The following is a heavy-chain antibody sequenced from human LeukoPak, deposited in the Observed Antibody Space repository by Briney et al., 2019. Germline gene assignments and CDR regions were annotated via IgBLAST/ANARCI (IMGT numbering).Heavy chain of an antibody. D-gene: IGHD6-19*01. CDR2: IYYSGST. CDR3: ARVPMSSGGLGY. J-gene: IGHJ4*02. Sequence: SETLSLTCTVSGYFISSSYYWGWIRQPPGKGLEWIGSIYYSGSTYYNPSLKSRVTISVDTSKNQFSLKLSSVTAADTAVYYCARVPMSSGGLGYWGQGTLVTVSS. CDR1: GYFISSSYY. V-gene: IGHV4-38-2*02.